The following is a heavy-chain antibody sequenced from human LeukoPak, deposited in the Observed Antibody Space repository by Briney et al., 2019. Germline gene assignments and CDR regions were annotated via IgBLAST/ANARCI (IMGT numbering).Heavy chain of an antibody. Sequence: SETLSLTCTVSGGSISSYYWSWIRQPPGKGLQWIGFIYSSGSTNYNPSLKSRVTISLDTSKNQFSLRVSSVTSADTAVYYCARGNSGYDYAFDIWGQGTMVTVSS. D-gene: IGHD5-12*01. CDR1: GGSISSYY. V-gene: IGHV4-59*01. CDR3: ARGNSGYDYAFDI. J-gene: IGHJ3*02. CDR2: IYSSGST.